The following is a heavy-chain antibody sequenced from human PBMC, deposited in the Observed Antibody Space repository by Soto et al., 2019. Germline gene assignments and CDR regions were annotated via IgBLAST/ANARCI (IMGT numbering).Heavy chain of an antibody. J-gene: IGHJ4*02. CDR3: AKHMYYYDSSGSRRESYFDY. Sequence: GGSLRLSCTASGFTFSSYGMHWVRQAPGKGLEWVAVISYDGSNKYYADSVKGRFTISRDNSKNTLYLQMNSLRAEDTAVYYCAKHMYYYDSSGSRRESYFDYWGQGTLVTVSS. D-gene: IGHD3-22*01. V-gene: IGHV3-30*18. CDR2: ISYDGSNK. CDR1: GFTFSSYG.